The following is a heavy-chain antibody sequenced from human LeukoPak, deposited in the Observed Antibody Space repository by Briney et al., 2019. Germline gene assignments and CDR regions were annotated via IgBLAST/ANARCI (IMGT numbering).Heavy chain of an antibody. CDR1: GGSISNYH. CDR2: IYTSGST. J-gene: IGHJ4*02. CDR3: AREGYSDSIDYYANFDY. D-gene: IGHD3-22*01. Sequence: PSETLSLTCTVSGGSISNYHWSWIPQPAGKGLEWIGRIYTSGSTNYNPSLKSRLTMSVDTSKTQFSLRRNSVTAADTAVYYCAREGYSDSIDYYANFDYWGQGTLVTVSS. V-gene: IGHV4-4*07.